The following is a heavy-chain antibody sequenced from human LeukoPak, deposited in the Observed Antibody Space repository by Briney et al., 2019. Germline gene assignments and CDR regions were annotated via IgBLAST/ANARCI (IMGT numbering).Heavy chain of an antibody. V-gene: IGHV4-4*02. CDR3: ASPITTPAFDI. D-gene: IGHD3-22*01. J-gene: IGHJ3*02. Sequence: SETLSLTCAVSGGSISSSNWWSWVRQPPGKGLEWIGEIYHSGSTNYNPSLKSRVTISVDTSKNQFSLKLSSVTAADTAVYYCASPITTPAFDIWGQGTMVTVSS. CDR2: IYHSGST. CDR1: GGSISSSNW.